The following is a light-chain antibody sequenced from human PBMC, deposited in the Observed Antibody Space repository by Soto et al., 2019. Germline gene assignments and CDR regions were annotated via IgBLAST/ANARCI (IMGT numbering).Light chain of an antibody. J-gene: IGKJ1*01. CDR3: QQYNRWPLT. Sequence: EIVLTQSPGTLSLSPGDRATLSCRASQSVSRSYLGWYQQKPGQGPRLLIYGASSRATGIPARFSGSGSATEFTLTISSLQSEDFAVYFCQQYNRWPLTFGQGTKVDIK. CDR1: QSVSRSY. CDR2: GAS. V-gene: IGKV3-15*01.